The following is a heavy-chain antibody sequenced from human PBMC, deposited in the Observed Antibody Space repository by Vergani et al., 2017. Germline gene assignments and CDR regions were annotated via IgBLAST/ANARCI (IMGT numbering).Heavy chain of an antibody. Sequence: QVQLQESGPGLVKPSQTLSLTCTVSGGSISSGGYYWSWIRQHPGKGLEWIGYIYYSGSTYDNPSLKSRVTISVDTSKNQFSLKLSSVTAADAAVYYCATVKVGDSSGQCDYGGQGTLVTVSS. J-gene: IGHJ4*02. CDR1: GGSISSGGYY. V-gene: IGHV4-31*03. D-gene: IGHD3-22*01. CDR2: IYYSGST. CDR3: ATVKVGDSSGQCDY.